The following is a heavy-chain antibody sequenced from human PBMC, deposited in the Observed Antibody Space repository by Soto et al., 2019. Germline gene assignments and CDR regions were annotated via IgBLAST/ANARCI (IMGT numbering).Heavy chain of an antibody. CDR2: INAGNGNT. V-gene: IGHV1-3*01. CDR1: GYTFTSYG. CDR3: ARDGYCSGGSCLVYYYYGMDV. Sequence: GASVKVSCKASGYTFTSYGMHWVRQAPGQGLEWMGWINAGNGNTKYSQKFQGRVTITTDTSTSTAYMELRSLRSDDTAVYYCARDGYCSGGSCLVYYYYGMDVWGQGTTVTVSS. D-gene: IGHD2-15*01. J-gene: IGHJ6*02.